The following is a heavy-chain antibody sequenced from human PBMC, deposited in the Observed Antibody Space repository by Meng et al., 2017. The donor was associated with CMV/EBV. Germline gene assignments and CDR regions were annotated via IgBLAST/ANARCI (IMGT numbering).Heavy chain of an antibody. V-gene: IGHV4-39*07. Sequence: RSSSYDWGWIRQPPGKGLEWIGSIYYSGSTYYNPSIKSRVTISVDTSKNQFSLKLSSVTAADTAVYYCARDGCSSTSCYRVDWFDPWGQGTLVTISS. CDR3: ARDGCSSTSCYRVDWFDP. CDR2: IYYSGST. J-gene: IGHJ5*02. D-gene: IGHD2-2*02. CDR1: RSSSYD.